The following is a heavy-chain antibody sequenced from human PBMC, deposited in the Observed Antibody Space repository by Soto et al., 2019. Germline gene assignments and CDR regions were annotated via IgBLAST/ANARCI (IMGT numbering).Heavy chain of an antibody. CDR1: GYSFTSYW. CDR2: IYPGDSDT. V-gene: IGHV5-51*01. Sequence: PGESLKISCKGSGYSFTSYWIGWVRQMPGKGLEWVGIIYPGDSDTRYSPSFQGQVTISADKSISTAYLQWSSLKASDTAMYYCARLKSGVVNPYYGMDVWGQGTTVTVSS. CDR3: ARLKSGVVNPYYGMDV. J-gene: IGHJ6*02. D-gene: IGHD3-22*01.